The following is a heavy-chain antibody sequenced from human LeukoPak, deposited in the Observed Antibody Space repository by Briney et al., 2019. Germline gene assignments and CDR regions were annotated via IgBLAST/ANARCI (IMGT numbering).Heavy chain of an antibody. V-gene: IGHV4-39*01. D-gene: IGHD1-14*01. CDR2: IYYTGNT. CDR1: GGSISSSNYY. CDR3: ARHEPLGRGAWDY. Sequence: PSETLSLTCTVSGGSISSSNYYWGWLRPPPGKGLEWIGSIYYTGNTDSHPSLNSRVTVSLDTSRNQFSLKLTSVTVADTAIYYCARHEPLGRGAWDYWGQGILVTVSP. J-gene: IGHJ4*02.